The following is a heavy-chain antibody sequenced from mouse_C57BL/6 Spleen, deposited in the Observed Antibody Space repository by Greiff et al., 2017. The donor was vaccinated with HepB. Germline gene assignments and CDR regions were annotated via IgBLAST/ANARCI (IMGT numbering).Heavy chain of an antibody. CDR2: ILPGSGST. V-gene: IGHV1-9*01. J-gene: IGHJ3*01. D-gene: IGHD1-1*01. CDR3: ARDYGSRAWFAY. Sequence: QVQLKESGAELMKPGASVKLSCKATGYTFTGYWIEWVRQRPGHGLEWIGEILPGSGSTNYNAKFKGKATFNADTSSNTAYMQLSSLTTEDSAIYYCARDYGSRAWFAYWGQGTLVTVSA. CDR1: GYTFTGYW.